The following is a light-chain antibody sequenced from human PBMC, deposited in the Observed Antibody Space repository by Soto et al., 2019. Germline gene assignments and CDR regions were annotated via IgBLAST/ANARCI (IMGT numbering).Light chain of an antibody. J-gene: IGLJ1*01. CDR2: EVT. CDR3: SSYTSSSLYV. V-gene: IGLV2-14*01. CDR1: SSDIGGHHF. Sequence: QSVLPQPASVSGSPGQSITISCTGTSSDIGGHHFVSWYQQQSGKAPKLVIYEVTDRPSGVSDRFSGSKSGNTASLTISGLQPEDEADYYCSSYTSSSLYVFGTGTKVTV.